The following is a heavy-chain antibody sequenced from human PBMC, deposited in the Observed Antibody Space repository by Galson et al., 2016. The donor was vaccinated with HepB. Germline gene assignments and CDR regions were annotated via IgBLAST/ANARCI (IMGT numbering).Heavy chain of an antibody. V-gene: IGHV3-23*01. J-gene: IGHJ4*02. CDR1: GFSFRSYA. CDR3: AKGSNGWYLPDY. D-gene: IGHD6-19*01. Sequence: SLRLSCAASGFSFRSYAMIWVRQAPGKGLEWVSGISDGGSSLYFADSVMGRFTISRDNSKNTLFLEMNSLRVEDTAVYYCAKGSNGWYLPDYWGQGTLVTVSS. CDR2: ISDGGSSL.